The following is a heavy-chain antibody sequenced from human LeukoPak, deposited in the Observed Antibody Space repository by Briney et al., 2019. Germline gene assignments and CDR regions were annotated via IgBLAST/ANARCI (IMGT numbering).Heavy chain of an antibody. CDR1: GFTFSSYE. V-gene: IGHV3-48*03. CDR3: ARDSGYSYGFPFDY. D-gene: IGHD5-18*01. CDR2: ITSSGSTI. J-gene: IGHJ4*02. Sequence: GGSLRLSCAASGFTFSSYEMNWVRQAPGKGLEWVSYITSSGSTIYYADSVKGRFTISRDNAKNSLYLQMNSLRAEDTAVYYCARDSGYSYGFPFDYWGQGTLVTVSS.